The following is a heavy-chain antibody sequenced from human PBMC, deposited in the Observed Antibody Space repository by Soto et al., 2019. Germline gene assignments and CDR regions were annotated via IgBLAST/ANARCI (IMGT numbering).Heavy chain of an antibody. CDR3: ARFVIRYFDWSSSPMDV. CDR1: GYTFTSYA. J-gene: IGHJ6*01. D-gene: IGHD3-9*01. V-gene: IGHV1-3*01. Sequence: ASVKVSCKASGYTFTSYAMHWVRQAPGQRLEWMGWINAGNGNTKYSQKFQGRVTITRDTSASTAYMELRSLRSEDTAVYYCARFVIRYFDWSSSPMDVWGQGTTVTVSS. CDR2: INAGNGNT.